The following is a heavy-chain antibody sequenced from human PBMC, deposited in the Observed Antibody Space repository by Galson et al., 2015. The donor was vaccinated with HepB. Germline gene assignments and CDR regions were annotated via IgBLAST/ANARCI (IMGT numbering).Heavy chain of an antibody. V-gene: IGHV3-30-3*01. J-gene: IGHJ5*02. D-gene: IGHD5-18*01. CDR1: GFTFSSYA. CDR2: ISYDGSNK. CDR3: ARDVTPVQLWLEGNWFDP. Sequence: SLRLSCAASGFTFSSYAMHWVRQAPGKGLEWVAVISYDGSNKYYADSVKGRFTISRDNSKNTLYLQMNSLRAEDTAVYYCARDVTPVQLWLEGNWFDPWGQGTLVTVSS.